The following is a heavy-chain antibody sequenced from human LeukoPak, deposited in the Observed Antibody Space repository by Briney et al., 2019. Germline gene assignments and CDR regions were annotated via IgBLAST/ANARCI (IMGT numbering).Heavy chain of an antibody. CDR1: GGSISSGGYS. D-gene: IGHD3-22*01. CDR3: ARRPYYYDSSGYPAYFDY. J-gene: IGHJ4*02. CDR2: IYHSGST. V-gene: IGHV4-30-2*03. Sequence: PSETLSLTCAVSGGSISSGGYSWSWIRQPPGKGLEWIGYIYHSGSTYYNPSLKSRVTISVDTSKNQFSLKLSSVTAADTAVYYCARRPYYYDSSGYPAYFDYWGQGTPVTVSS.